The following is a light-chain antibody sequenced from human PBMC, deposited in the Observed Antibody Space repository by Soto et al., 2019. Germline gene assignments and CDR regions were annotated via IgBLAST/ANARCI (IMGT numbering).Light chain of an antibody. V-gene: IGKV3-11*01. CDR2: DAS. Sequence: DTGVKQSPGTLSLYQGERATLSCRASQSVGTYLAWYQQKPGQAPRLLIYDASNRATGIAPRFRGSGSGTDFTLTISSVEPEDFAVYICQQRSNWPPTFGQVRLLEI. CDR1: QSVGTY. J-gene: IGKJ5*01. CDR3: QQRSNWPPT.